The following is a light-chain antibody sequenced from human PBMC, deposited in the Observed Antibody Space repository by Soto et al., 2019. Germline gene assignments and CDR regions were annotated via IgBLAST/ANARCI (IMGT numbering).Light chain of an antibody. CDR2: SNN. V-gene: IGLV1-44*01. J-gene: IGLJ3*02. Sequence: QSVLTQPPSASGTPGQRVTISCSGSSSNIGSNPVNWYQQLPGTAPKVLIYSNNQRPSGVPDRFSGSKSGTSASLAISGLQSEDEADYYCAAWDDSPNGHWVFGGGTKVTVL. CDR3: AAWDDSPNGHWV. CDR1: SSNIGSNP.